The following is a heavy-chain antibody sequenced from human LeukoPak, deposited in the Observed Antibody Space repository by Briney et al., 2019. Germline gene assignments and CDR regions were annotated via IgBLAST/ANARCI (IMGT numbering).Heavy chain of an antibody. CDR3: ARHDQVSTSSPKFNDAFDI. Sequence: SETLSLTCTVSGDSMTSYYWSWIRQPPGKGLEWIGNIYYSGTSNYNPSLRSRVTISEDTSKNQFSLELNSVTVADTAVYYCARHDQVSTSSPKFNDAFDIWGQGTMVTVSS. V-gene: IGHV4-59*08. J-gene: IGHJ3*02. CDR2: IYYSGTS. CDR1: GDSMTSYY. D-gene: IGHD2-2*01.